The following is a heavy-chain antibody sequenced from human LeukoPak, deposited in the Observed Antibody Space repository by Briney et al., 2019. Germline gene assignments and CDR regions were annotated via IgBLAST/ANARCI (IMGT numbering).Heavy chain of an antibody. D-gene: IGHD4-11*01. CDR2: FIPTFGTA. V-gene: IGHV1-69*13. CDR3: AMPTVTNVGGQLVPHAGFNYYYMDV. J-gene: IGHJ6*03. CDR1: GGTFSSYA. Sequence: VASVKVSCKASGGTFSSYAISWVRQAPGQGLEWMGGFIPTFGTANYAQKFQGRVTITADESTSTAYMELSSLRSEDTAVYYCAMPTVTNVGGQLVPHAGFNYYYMDVWGKGTTVTVSS.